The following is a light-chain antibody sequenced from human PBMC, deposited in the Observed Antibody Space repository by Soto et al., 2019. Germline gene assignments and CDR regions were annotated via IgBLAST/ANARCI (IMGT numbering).Light chain of an antibody. CDR2: DND. CDR1: SSNIGNNY. Sequence: QSVLTQPPSVSAAPGQKVTISCSGSSSNIGNNYVSWYQYLPGAAPKLIIYDNDKRSSGIPDRFSGSKSGTSATLDITGLQTGDEADYYCGTWDSTLSGVFGTGTKLTVL. V-gene: IGLV1-51*01. CDR3: GTWDSTLSGV. J-gene: IGLJ1*01.